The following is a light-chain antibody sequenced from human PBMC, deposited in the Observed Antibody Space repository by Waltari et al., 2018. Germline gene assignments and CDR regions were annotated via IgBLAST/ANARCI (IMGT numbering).Light chain of an antibody. Sequence: DIQLTQSPSSLSASAGDRVTITCRASQGVGDSVAWYQQKPGKPPTLLIYGASTLHYGVPSRFSGSGSETDFTLTISSLQPEDVATYYCQKYNIAPRTFGPGTKVEIK. CDR2: GAS. CDR3: QKYNIAPRT. J-gene: IGKJ1*01. CDR1: QGVGDS. V-gene: IGKV1-27*01.